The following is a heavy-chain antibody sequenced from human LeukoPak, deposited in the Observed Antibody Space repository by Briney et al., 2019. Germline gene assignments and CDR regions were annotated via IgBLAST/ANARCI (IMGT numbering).Heavy chain of an antibody. CDR1: GFTFSSYS. D-gene: IGHD6-13*01. J-gene: IGHJ4*02. CDR3: ARVGSSSWYEGEFGY. Sequence: GGSLRLSCAASGFTFSSYSMNWVRQAPGKGLEWVSSISSSGSYIYYADSVKGRFTISRDNAKSSLYLQINSLKAEDTAVYYCARVGSSSWYEGEFGYWGQGTLVTVSS. CDR2: ISSSGSYI. V-gene: IGHV3-21*01.